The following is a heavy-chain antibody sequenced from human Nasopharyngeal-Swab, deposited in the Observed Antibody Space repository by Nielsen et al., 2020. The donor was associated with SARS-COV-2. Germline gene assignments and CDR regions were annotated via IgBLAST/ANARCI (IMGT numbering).Heavy chain of an antibody. V-gene: IGHV3-23*01. Sequence: VGHAAGNGLGWVAAIVGSGDISGSGGNTYYADSVKGRFTISRDNSKNTLSLQMNSLRAEDTAVHYCAKDLRGPYFFWGQGTLVTVSS. D-gene: IGHD2/OR15-2a*01. CDR2: IVGSGDISGSGGNT. CDR3: AKDLRGPYFF. J-gene: IGHJ4*02.